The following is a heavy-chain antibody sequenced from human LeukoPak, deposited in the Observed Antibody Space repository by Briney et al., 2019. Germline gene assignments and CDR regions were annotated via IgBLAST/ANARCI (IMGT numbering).Heavy chain of an antibody. J-gene: IGHJ4*02. CDR1: GFTVSSNY. V-gene: IGHV3-23*01. D-gene: IGHD4-11*01. CDR2: ISGSGGST. Sequence: PGGSLRLSCAASGFTVSSNYMSWVRQAPGKGLEWVSGISGSGGSTYYADSVKGRFTISRDNSKNTLYLQMNSLRAEDTAVYYCARWKYSNYIYYFDYWGQGTLVTVSS. CDR3: ARWKYSNYIYYFDY.